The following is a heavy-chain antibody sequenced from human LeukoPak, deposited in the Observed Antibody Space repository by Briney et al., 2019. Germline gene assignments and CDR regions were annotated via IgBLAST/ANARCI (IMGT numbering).Heavy chain of an antibody. V-gene: IGHV1-69*05. CDR1: GGTFISYA. CDR2: IIPIFGTA. Sequence: GSSVKVSCKASGGTFISYAISWVRQAPGQGLEWMGGIIPIFGTANYAQKFQGRVTITTDESTSTAYMELSSLRSEDTAVYYCAITITGTTSRFGAFDIWGQGTMVTVSS. CDR3: AITITGTTSRFGAFDI. J-gene: IGHJ3*02. D-gene: IGHD1-20*01.